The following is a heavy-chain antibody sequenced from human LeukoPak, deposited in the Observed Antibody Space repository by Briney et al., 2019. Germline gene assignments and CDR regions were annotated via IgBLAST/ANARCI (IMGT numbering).Heavy chain of an antibody. J-gene: IGHJ4*02. Sequence: GGSLRLSCTASGFTFGDYAMSWFRQAPGKGLEWVSSISGSSSYIYYADSVKGRFTISRDNAKNSLYLQMNSLRAEDTAVYYCARHLGAGVDYWGQGTLVTVSS. V-gene: IGHV3-21*04. CDR2: ISGSSSYI. CDR3: ARHLGAGVDY. CDR1: GFTFGDYA. D-gene: IGHD1-26*01.